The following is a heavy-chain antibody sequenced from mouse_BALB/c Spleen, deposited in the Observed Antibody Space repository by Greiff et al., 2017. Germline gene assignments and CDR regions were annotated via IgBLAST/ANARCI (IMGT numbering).Heavy chain of an antibody. CDR3: ARSGGNYGVDY. CDR2: ISSGSSTI. J-gene: IGHJ2*01. V-gene: IGHV5-17*02. CDR1: GFTFSSFG. D-gene: IGHD2-1*01. Sequence: EVHLVESGGGLVQPGGSRKLSCAASGFTFSSFGMHWVRQAPEKGLEWVAYISSGSSTIYYADTVKGRFTISRDNPKNTLFLQMTSLRSEDTAMYYCARSGGNYGVDYWGQGTTLTVSS.